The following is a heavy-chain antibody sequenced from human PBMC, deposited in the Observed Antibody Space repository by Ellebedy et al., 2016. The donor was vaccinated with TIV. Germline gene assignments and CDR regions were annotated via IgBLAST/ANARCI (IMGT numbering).Heavy chain of an antibody. CDR3: AKAQYGSGSYHAIQH. V-gene: IGHV3-9*01. Sequence: GGSLRLSCAASGFTFDDFAMHWVRQAPGKGPEWVSGISWDSNYIGYADSVKGRFTISRDNAKSSLYLQMNSLRPEDTALYYCAKAQYGSGSYHAIQHWGQGTLVTVSS. CDR1: GFTFDDFA. J-gene: IGHJ1*01. D-gene: IGHD3-10*01. CDR2: ISWDSNYI.